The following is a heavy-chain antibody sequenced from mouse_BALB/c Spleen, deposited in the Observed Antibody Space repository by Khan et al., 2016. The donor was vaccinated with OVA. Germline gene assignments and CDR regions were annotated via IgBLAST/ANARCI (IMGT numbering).Heavy chain of an antibody. J-gene: IGHJ4*01. V-gene: IGHV2-6-7*01. D-gene: IGHD2-10*01. CDR3: ARAYYGNYREAMDY. Sequence: QVQLKQSGPGLVAPSQSLSITCTVSGFSLTGYGVNWVRQPPGKGLEWLGMIWGDGSTDYNSALKSSLSISKDNSKSQVFLKMNSLQTDDTAMYYCARAYYGNYREAMDYWGQGTSVTVSS. CDR2: IWGDGST. CDR1: GFSLTGYG.